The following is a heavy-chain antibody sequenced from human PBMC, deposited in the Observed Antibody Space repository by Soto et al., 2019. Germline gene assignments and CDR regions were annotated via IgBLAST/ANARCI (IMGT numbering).Heavy chain of an antibody. CDR2: TYYRSKWYN. D-gene: IGHD3-3*01. CDR3: ARASVTIFGVVTDYGMGV. CDR1: GDSVSSNSAA. V-gene: IGHV6-1*01. Sequence: SQTLSLTCAISGDSVSSNSAAWNWIRQSPSRGLEWLGRTYYRSKWYNDYAVSVKSRITINPDTSKNQFSLQLNSVTPEDTAVYYCARASVTIFGVVTDYGMGVWGQGTTVTVSS. J-gene: IGHJ6*02.